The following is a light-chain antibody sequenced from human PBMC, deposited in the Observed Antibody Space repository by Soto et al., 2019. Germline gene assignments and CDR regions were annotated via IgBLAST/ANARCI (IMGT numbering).Light chain of an antibody. V-gene: IGKV1-39*01. CDR2: AAS. Sequence: DIQMTQSPPTLSASVGDRVTITCRASQSISTYLNWYQQNLGKAPTLLIHAASSLQSGVPSRFSGGGSCTDVTLPISSLETEDFAMYFCQQCYSSPRAFGHLNKVEIK. CDR1: QSISTY. J-gene: IGKJ1*01. CDR3: QQCYSSPRA.